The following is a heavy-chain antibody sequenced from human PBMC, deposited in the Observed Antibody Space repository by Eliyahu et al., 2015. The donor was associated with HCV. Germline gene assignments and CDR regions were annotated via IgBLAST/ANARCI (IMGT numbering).Heavy chain of an antibody. Sequence: EVQLLESGGGLVQPGGSLRLSCAASGLTFSSYAMSWVRQAPGKGLEWVSAINSGADRTYYADSVKGRFTISRDNSKSTVYLQLNSLRGEDTALYYCAKESPYTTSRIYYFDYWGQGTLVTVSS. J-gene: IGHJ4*02. CDR3: AKESPYTTSRIYYFDY. CDR2: INSGADRT. CDR1: GLTFSSYA. D-gene: IGHD2-2*02. V-gene: IGHV3-23*01.